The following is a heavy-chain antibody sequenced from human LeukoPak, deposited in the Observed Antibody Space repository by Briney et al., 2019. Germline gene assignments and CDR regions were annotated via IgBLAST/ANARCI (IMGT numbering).Heavy chain of an antibody. J-gene: IGHJ1*01. Sequence: PSETLSLTCTVSGGSISSYYWSWIRQPPGKGLEWIGYIYYSGSTYYNPSLKSRVTISVDTSKNQFSLKLSSVTAADTAVYYCASAGYSSSWFSGYFQHWGQGTLVTVSS. V-gene: IGHV4-59*01. CDR3: ASAGYSSSWFSGYFQH. CDR1: GGSISSYY. CDR2: IYYSGST. D-gene: IGHD6-13*01.